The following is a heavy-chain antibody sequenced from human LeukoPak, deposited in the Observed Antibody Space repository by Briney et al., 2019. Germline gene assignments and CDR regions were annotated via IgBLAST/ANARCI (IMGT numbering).Heavy chain of an antibody. CDR1: GFTFSSYA. D-gene: IGHD3-10*01. Sequence: PGGSLRLSCAASGFTFSSYAMSWVRQAPGKGLEWVSYISSSSSTIYYADSVKGRFTISRDNAKNSLYLQMNSLRAEDTAVYYCARGEVWFGELLSAPAFDIWGQGTMVTVSS. V-gene: IGHV3-48*01. CDR3: ARGEVWFGELLSAPAFDI. CDR2: ISSSSSTI. J-gene: IGHJ3*02.